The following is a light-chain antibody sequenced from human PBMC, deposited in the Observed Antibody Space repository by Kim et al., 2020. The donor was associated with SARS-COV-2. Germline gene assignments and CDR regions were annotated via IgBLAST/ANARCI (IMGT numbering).Light chain of an antibody. CDR3: QHYNNLPLA. CDR1: QSVRGN. J-gene: IGKJ4*01. Sequence: EIIMTQSPATPSVSPGERATLSCRASQSVRGNLAWYQQKPGQAPRLLIYGASTRATGIPGRFSGSGSGTEFTLTIDSLQSEDSALYYCQHYNNLPLAFGGGTKVDIK. V-gene: IGKV3-15*01. CDR2: GAS.